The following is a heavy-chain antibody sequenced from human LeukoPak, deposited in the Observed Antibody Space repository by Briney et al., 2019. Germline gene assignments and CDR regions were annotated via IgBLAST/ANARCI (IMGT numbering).Heavy chain of an antibody. V-gene: IGHV3-74*01. CDR1: GFTLSGYW. Sequence: PGGSLRLSCAASGFTLSGYWMLWVRQAPGKGLVWVSRIDNDGSGTTYADFVKGRFTISRDNAKNTLYLQMSSLRGEDTAVYYCARAAYKSSPDYWSQGTLVTVSS. J-gene: IGHJ4*02. CDR3: ARAAYKSSPDY. CDR2: IDNDGSGT. D-gene: IGHD1-14*01.